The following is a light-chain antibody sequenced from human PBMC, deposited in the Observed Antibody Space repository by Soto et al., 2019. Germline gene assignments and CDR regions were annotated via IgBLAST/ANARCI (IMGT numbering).Light chain of an antibody. J-gene: IGKJ2*01. CDR2: GAS. CDR1: QSVYNK. CDR3: QQYNDWPMYY. V-gene: IGKV3-15*01. Sequence: EIVMTQSPATLSVSPGERATLSCRASQSVYNKFAWYQQRPGQAPRLLIYGASTRATGIPARFSGGGSGTEFSLTISSLQSEDFAVYYCQQYNDWPMYYFGQGTRMEIK.